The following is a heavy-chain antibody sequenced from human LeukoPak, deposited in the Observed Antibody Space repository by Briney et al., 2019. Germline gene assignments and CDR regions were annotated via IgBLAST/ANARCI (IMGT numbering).Heavy chain of an antibody. CDR2: IYSGGST. J-gene: IGHJ4*02. CDR3: AKVSKDLWELNDY. D-gene: IGHD1-26*01. CDR1: GFTVSSNY. V-gene: IGHV3-53*01. Sequence: GGSLRLSCAASGFTVSSNYMSWVRQAPGKGLEWVSVIYSGGSTYYADSVKGRFTISRDNSKNTLYLQMNSLRAEDTAVYYCAKVSKDLWELNDYWGQGTLVTVSS.